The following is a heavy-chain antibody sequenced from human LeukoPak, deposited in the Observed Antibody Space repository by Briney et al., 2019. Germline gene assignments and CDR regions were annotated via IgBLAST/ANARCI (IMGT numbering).Heavy chain of an antibody. Sequence: SGGSLRLSCAASGFTFSNYGMHWVRQAPGKGLEWVAVISYDGSNKYYADSVKGRFTISRDNSKNTLYLQMNSLRAEDTAVYYCAKVEGFGELYFDYWGQGTLVTVSS. D-gene: IGHD3-10*01. CDR2: ISYDGSNK. V-gene: IGHV3-30*18. J-gene: IGHJ4*02. CDR1: GFTFSNYG. CDR3: AKVEGFGELYFDY.